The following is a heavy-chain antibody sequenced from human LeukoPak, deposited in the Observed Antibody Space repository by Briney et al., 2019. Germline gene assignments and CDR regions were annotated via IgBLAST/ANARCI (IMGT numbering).Heavy chain of an antibody. V-gene: IGHV1-69*05. CDR1: GGTFSSYA. Sequence: WASVKVSCKASGGTFSSYAISWVRQAPGQGLEWMGGIIPIFGTANYAQKFQGRVTITTDESTSTAYMELSSLRSEDTAVYYCATGYSGSWYFVYWGQGTLVTVSS. CDR2: IIPIFGTA. J-gene: IGHJ4*02. CDR3: ATGYSGSWYFVY. D-gene: IGHD6-13*01.